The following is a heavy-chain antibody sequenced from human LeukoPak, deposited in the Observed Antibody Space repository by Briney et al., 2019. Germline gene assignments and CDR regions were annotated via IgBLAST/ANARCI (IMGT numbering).Heavy chain of an antibody. J-gene: IGHJ6*02. D-gene: IGHD3-10*01. CDR1: GYTFTGYY. Sequence: ASVKVSCKASGYTFTGYYMHRGRQAPGQGLEWMGWINPNSGGTNYAQKFQGRVTMTRDTSISTAYMELSRLRTDDTAVYYCARVLLSGFYYYYGMDVWGQGTTVTVSS. CDR3: ARVLLSGFYYYYGMDV. CDR2: INPNSGGT. V-gene: IGHV1-2*02.